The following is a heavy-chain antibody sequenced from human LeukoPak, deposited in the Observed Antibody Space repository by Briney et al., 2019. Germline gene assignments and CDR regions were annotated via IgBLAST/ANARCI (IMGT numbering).Heavy chain of an antibody. Sequence: SETLSLTCTVSGGSISSSSYYWGWIRQPPGKGLEWIGSIYYSGSTYYNPSLKSRVTISVDTSKNQFSLKLSSVTAADTAVYYCASSRIMITFDRYWGQGTLVTVSS. J-gene: IGHJ4*02. CDR2: IYYSGST. V-gene: IGHV4-39*07. D-gene: IGHD3-16*01. CDR3: ASSRIMITFDRY. CDR1: GGSISSSSYY.